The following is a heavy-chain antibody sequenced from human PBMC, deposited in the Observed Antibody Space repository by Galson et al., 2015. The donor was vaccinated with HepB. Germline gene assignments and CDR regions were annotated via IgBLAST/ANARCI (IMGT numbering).Heavy chain of an antibody. CDR2: IYYSGST. J-gene: IGHJ4*02. CDR1: GFTFSSYA. V-gene: IGHV4-31*02. D-gene: IGHD4-17*01. Sequence: LRLSCAASGFTFSSYAMSWIRQHPGKGLEWIGYIYYSGSTYYNPSLKSRVTISVDTSKNRFSLKVSSVTAADTALYYCTARLHHANGDFKIDYWSPGTLVTVSS. CDR3: TARLHHANGDFKIDY.